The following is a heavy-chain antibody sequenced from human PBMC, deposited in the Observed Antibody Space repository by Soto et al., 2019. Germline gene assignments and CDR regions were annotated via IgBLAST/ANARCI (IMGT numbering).Heavy chain of an antibody. J-gene: IGHJ3*02. Sequence: ASVKVSCKASGYTFISYAMHWVRQAPGQRLEWMGWINAGNGNTKYSQKFQGRVTITRDTSASTAYMELSSLRSGDTAVYYCASESPLLGYCSGGSCHHAFDIWGQGTMVTVS. D-gene: IGHD2-15*01. V-gene: IGHV1-3*01. CDR1: GYTFISYA. CDR2: INAGNGNT. CDR3: ASESPLLGYCSGGSCHHAFDI.